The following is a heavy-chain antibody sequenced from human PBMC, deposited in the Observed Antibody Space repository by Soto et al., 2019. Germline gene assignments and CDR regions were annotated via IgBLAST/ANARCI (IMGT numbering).Heavy chain of an antibody. CDR3: VKGGWLDY. J-gene: IGHJ4*02. D-gene: IGHD6-19*01. CDR2: IRGTDGST. V-gene: IGHV3-23*01. CDR1: GFTFSTFD. Sequence: GGSLRLSCAASGFTFSTFDMTWVRQAPGKGLEWVSIIRGTDGSTYYADSMKGRFTISKDNSKNTLYLQMNSLRPEDTALYFCVKGGWLDYWGQGTQVTVSS.